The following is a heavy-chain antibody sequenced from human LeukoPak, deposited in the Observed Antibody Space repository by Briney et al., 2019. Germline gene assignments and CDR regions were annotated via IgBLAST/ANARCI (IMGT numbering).Heavy chain of an antibody. CDR1: GFTFSSYG. J-gene: IGHJ4*02. V-gene: IGHV3-33*01. CDR3: ARSLLRYFDWLLFDY. CDR2: IWYDGSNK. D-gene: IGHD3-9*01. Sequence: GGSLRLPCAASGFTFSSYGMHWVRQAPGKGLEWVAVIWYDGSNKYYADSVKGRFTISRDNSKNTLYLQMNSLRAEDTAVYYCARSLLRYFDWLLFDYWGQGTLVTVSS.